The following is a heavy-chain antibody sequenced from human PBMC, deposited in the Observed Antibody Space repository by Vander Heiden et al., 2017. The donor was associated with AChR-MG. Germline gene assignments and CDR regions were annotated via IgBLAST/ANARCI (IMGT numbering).Heavy chain of an antibody. D-gene: IGHD6-6*01. Sequence: EVQLVGSGGGLVQPGGSLRLSCAASGFTFSYYGMNWVRQAPGKGLEWVSYISYSGSTINDADSVKGRFTISRDNAKNSLYLQMNSLRDEDTAVYYCARGGAARPDYWGQGTLVTVSS. CDR1: GFTFSYYG. CDR2: ISYSGSTI. J-gene: IGHJ4*02. CDR3: ARGGAARPDY. V-gene: IGHV3-48*02.